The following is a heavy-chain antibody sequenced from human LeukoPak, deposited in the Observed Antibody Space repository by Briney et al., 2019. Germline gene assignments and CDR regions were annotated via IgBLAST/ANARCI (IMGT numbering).Heavy chain of an antibody. CDR1: GFTFSSYG. V-gene: IGHV3-30*18. J-gene: IGHJ4*02. Sequence: GGSLRLSCAASGFTFSSYGMHWVRQAPGKGLEWVAVISYDGSNKYYADSVKGRFTISRDNSKNTLYLQMNSLRAEDTAVYYCAKDQTYYYDSSGQWDPYYFDYWGQGALVTVSS. CDR3: AKDQTYYYDSSGQWDPYYFDY. CDR2: ISYDGSNK. D-gene: IGHD3-22*01.